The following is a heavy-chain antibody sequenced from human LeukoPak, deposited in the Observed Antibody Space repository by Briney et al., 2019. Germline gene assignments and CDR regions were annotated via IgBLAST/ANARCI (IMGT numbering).Heavy chain of an antibody. D-gene: IGHD6-6*01. J-gene: IGHJ4*02. CDR2: IIPIFGTA. Sequence: SVKVSCKASGGTLSSYAISWVRQAPGQGLEWMGGIIPIFGTANYAQKFQGRVTITADESTSTAYMELSSLRSEDTAVYYCARDGAARRGFDYWGQGTLVTVSS. CDR3: ARDGAARRGFDY. CDR1: GGTLSSYA. V-gene: IGHV1-69*13.